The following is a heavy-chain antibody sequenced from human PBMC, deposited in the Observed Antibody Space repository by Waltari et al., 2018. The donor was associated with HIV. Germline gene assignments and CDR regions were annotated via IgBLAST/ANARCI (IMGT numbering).Heavy chain of an antibody. CDR2: IHSDGSST. CDR3: ARGNGHAFDI. D-gene: IGHD2-8*01. V-gene: IGHV3-74*01. Sequence: EVQLVESGGGLVQPGGSLSPSFPAPGFTFSSYWMPGVRQAPGKGLVWVSRIHSDGSSTSYADSVKGRFTISRDNAKNTLYLQMNSLRAEDTAVYYCARGNGHAFDIWGQGTMVTVSS. J-gene: IGHJ3*02. CDR1: GFTFSSYW.